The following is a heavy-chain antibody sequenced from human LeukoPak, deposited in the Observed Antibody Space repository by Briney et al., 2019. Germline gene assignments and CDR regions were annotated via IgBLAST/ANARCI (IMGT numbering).Heavy chain of an antibody. CDR1: GDSVSTNSAA. V-gene: IGHV6-1*01. Sequence: SQTLSLTCAISGDSVSTNSAAWNWIRQSPSRGLEWLGRTYYRSKWHTDYAVSVKSQITFKPDTSKNQFSLQLRSVTPEDTAVYYCARGVWDIVVVSASRAYYYYMDVWGKGTTVTVS. J-gene: IGHJ6*03. D-gene: IGHD2-2*01. CDR2: TYYRSKWHT. CDR3: ARGVWDIVVVSASRAYYYYMDV.